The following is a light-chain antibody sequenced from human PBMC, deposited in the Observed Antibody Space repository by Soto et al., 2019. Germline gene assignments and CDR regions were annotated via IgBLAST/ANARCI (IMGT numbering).Light chain of an antibody. CDR2: GAS. J-gene: IGKJ1*01. V-gene: IGKV3-15*01. CDR3: QQYHNSPQT. CDR1: HSFSSN. Sequence: EIVLTQSPATRSVSPGERSALSCRASHSFSSNLAWYQQRPGQAPRLLISGASTRATGIPARFSGSGSGTEFTLTISSLQSADFGVYYCQQYHNSPQTFGQGTKVDIK.